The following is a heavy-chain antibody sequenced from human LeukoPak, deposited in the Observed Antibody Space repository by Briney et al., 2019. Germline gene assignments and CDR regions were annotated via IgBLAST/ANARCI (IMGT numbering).Heavy chain of an antibody. V-gene: IGHV3-7*01. J-gene: IGHJ4*02. CDR1: GFTFSSYW. CDR3: ARGELLWFGESRLYFDY. Sequence: PGGSLRLSCAASGFTFSSYWMSWVRQAPGKGLEWVANIKQDGSEKYYVDSVKGRFTISRDNAKNSLYLQMNSLRAEDTAVYYCARGELLWFGESRLYFDYWGQGTLVTVSS. D-gene: IGHD3-10*01. CDR2: IKQDGSEK.